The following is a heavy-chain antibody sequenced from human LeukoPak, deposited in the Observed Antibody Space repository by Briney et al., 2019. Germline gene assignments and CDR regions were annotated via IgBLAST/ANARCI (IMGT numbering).Heavy chain of an antibody. CDR3: ARQRTTFGGVISIFDY. D-gene: IGHD3-16*02. V-gene: IGHV4-59*08. Sequence: SETLSLTCSVSGDSINRYCWSWIRQPPGKGLEWIGYIYDTGSTNYNPSLKSRITISVDTSKNQFSLKLSSLTAADTAVYYCARQRTTFGGVISIFDYWGQGTLVTVSS. CDR2: IYDTGST. J-gene: IGHJ4*02. CDR1: GDSINRYC.